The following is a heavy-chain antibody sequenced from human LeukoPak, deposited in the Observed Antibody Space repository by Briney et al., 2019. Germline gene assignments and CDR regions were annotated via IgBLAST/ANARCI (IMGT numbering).Heavy chain of an antibody. CDR2: RHYSGST. CDR1: GGSIGPNY. J-gene: IGHJ2*01. V-gene: IGHV4-59*08. CDR3: ARHVLSYGDFGWYFDL. D-gene: IGHD4-17*01. Sequence: SETLSLTCTVSGGSIGPNYCSWIRRPPGKGLEWIGYRHYSGSTNYNPSLKSRVTISVDTSKNQFSLKLSSVTAADTAVYYCARHVLSYGDFGWYFDLWGRGTLVTVSS.